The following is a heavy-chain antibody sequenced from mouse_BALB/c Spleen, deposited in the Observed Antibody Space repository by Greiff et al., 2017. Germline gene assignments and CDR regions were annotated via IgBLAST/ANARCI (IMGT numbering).Heavy chain of an antibody. CDR1: GYTFTDYW. Sequence: QVQLKQPGAELVMPGASVKMSCKASGYTFTDYWMHWVKQRPGQGLEWIGAIDTSDSYTSYNQKFKGKATLTVDESSSTAYMQLSSLTSEDSAVYYCARAYYDYWGQGTTLTVSS. CDR3: ARAYYDY. J-gene: IGHJ2*01. CDR2: IDTSDSYT. V-gene: IGHV1-69*01.